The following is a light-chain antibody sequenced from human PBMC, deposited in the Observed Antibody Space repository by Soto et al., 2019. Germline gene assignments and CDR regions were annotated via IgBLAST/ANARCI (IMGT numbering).Light chain of an antibody. CDR3: HQYYPLPAT. J-gene: IGKJ2*01. V-gene: IGKV4-1*01. CDR1: QSVLYGSNDMNY. CDR2: WAT. Sequence: DIVMTQSPDSLAVSLGERATINCKSSQSVLYGSNDMNYLAWYQQKAGQPPKLLINWATTRESGVPDRFTGSGSGTEFTLPISSLQAEDVAVYYCHQYYPLPATFGQGTTLEIK.